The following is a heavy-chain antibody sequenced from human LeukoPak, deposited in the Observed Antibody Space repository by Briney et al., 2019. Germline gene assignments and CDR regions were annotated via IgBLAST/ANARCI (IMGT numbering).Heavy chain of an antibody. CDR3: AKEEGDYDLDY. CDR2: ISSSGSTI. J-gene: IGHJ4*02. D-gene: IGHD4-17*01. CDR1: GFTFSSYE. Sequence: GGSLRLSCAASGFTFSSYEMNWVRQAPGKGLEWVSYISSSGSTIYYADSVKGRFTISRDNAKNSLYLQMNSLRAEDTAVYYCAKEEGDYDLDYWGQGTLVTVSS. V-gene: IGHV3-48*03.